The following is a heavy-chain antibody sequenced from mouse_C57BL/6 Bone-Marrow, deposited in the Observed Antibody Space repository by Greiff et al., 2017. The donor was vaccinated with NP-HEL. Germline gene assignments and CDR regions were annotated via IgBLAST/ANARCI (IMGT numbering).Heavy chain of an antibody. D-gene: IGHD1-1*01. CDR1: GYSITSGYY. CDR2: ISYDGSN. J-gene: IGHJ3*01. V-gene: IGHV3-6*01. Sequence: VQLQQSGPGLVKPSQSLSLTCSVTGYSITSGYYWNWIRQFPGNKLEWMGYISYDGSNNYNPSLKNRISITRDTSKNQFFLKLNSVTTEDTATYYCAPSSYTAWFAYWGQGTLVTVSA. CDR3: APSSYTAWFAY.